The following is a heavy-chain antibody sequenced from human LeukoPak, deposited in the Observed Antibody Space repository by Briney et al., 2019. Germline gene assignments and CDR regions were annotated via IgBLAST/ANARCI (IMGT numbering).Heavy chain of an antibody. CDR3: AKGPDYDILTPIDY. CDR2: ISGSGDT. Sequence: GGSLRLSCAASGFTFRSHGMSWVRQAPGKGLEWVSAISGSGDTYYADSVKGRFTISRDNAKTSLYLQMNSLRAEDMALYYCAKGPDYDILTPIDYWGQGTLVTVSS. J-gene: IGHJ4*02. V-gene: IGHV3-23*01. D-gene: IGHD3-9*01. CDR1: GFTFRSHG.